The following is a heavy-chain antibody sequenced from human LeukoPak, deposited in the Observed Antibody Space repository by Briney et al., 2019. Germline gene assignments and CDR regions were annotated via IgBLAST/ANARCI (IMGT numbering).Heavy chain of an antibody. V-gene: IGHV1-2*02. CDR3: ARERGDDIVVVVAATTWFDP. D-gene: IGHD2-15*01. CDR1: GYTFTGYY. CDR2: INPNSGGT. J-gene: IGHJ5*02. Sequence: ASVKVSCKASGYTFTGYYMHWVRQAPGQGLEWMGWINPNSGGTNYAQKFQGRVTMTRDTSISTAYMELSGLRSDDTAVYYCARERGDDIVVVVAATTWFDPWGQGTLVTVSS.